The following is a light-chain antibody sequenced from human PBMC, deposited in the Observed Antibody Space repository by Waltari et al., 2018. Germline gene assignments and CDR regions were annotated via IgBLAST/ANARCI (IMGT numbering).Light chain of an antibody. CDR1: QSVSSSY. CDR3: QQYGSSPWT. Sequence: IVLTQSPGTLSLSPGERATLSCRASQSVSSSYLAWYQQKPGQAPRVLIHGASNRATGIPDRFSGSGSGTDFTLTISRLEPEDFAVYYCQQYGSSPWTFGQWTKVEIK. V-gene: IGKV3-20*01. CDR2: GAS. J-gene: IGKJ1*01.